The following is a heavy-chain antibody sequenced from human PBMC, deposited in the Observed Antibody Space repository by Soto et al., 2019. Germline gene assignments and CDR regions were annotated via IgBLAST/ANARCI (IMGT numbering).Heavy chain of an antibody. V-gene: IGHV3-53*04. CDR2: IYSGGST. CDR3: ARANDYGDYRGYYYYYYLDV. J-gene: IGHJ6*03. D-gene: IGHD4-17*01. CDR1: GFTVSSNY. Sequence: PGGSLRLSCAASGFTVSSNYMSWVRQAPGKGLEWVSVIYSGGSTYYADSVKGRFTISRHNSKNTLYLQMNSLRAEDTAVYYCARANDYGDYRGYYYYYYLDVWGKGTTVIVSS.